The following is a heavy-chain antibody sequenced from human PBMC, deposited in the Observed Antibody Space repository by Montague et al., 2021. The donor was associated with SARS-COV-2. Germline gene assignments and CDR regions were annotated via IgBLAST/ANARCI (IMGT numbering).Heavy chain of an antibody. CDR1: GFTFRDYS. V-gene: IGHV3-21*01. J-gene: IGHJ4*02. Sequence: SLRLSCAASGFTFRDYSMNWVRQAPGKGLEWVSSTSYNGFFIYYADSVKGRFTISRDNADNSLYLQMHCLRVEDTAIYYCTRDLRSSAPTAYWGQGTLVTVS. D-gene: IGHD6-6*01. CDR3: TRDLRSSAPTAY. CDR2: TSYNGFFI.